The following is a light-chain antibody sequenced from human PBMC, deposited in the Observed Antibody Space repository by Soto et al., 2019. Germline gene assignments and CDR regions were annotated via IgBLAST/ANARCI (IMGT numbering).Light chain of an antibody. CDR3: QQYKNGPPIT. CDR1: QSVSSN. J-gene: IGKJ5*01. Sequence: EIVMTQSPATLSVSPGERATLSCRASQSVSSNLAWYQQKPGQAPRLLIYGASTRATGIPARFSGSGSGTEFTLTISSLHDEAFAVYYCQQYKNGPPITFCQGTRLEIK. CDR2: GAS. V-gene: IGKV3-15*01.